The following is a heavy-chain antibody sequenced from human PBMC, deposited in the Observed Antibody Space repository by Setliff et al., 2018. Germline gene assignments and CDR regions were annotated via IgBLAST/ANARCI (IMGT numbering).Heavy chain of an antibody. CDR1: GYVFTDFG. Sequence: ASVKVSCKTFGYVFTDFGIGWLRQAPGQGPEWMGWISGSNGDTDHTQKFINRLTLSLDASTNTAYMKLTGLGDGDTAIYYCVRAHHEDPLGFSIYWGQGTPVTVSS. CDR2: ISGSNGDT. J-gene: IGHJ4*02. CDR3: VRAHHEDPLGFSIY. D-gene: IGHD2-15*01. V-gene: IGHV1-18*01.